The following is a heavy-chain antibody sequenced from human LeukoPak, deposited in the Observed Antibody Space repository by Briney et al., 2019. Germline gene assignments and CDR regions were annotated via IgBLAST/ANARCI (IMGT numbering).Heavy chain of an antibody. Sequence: SETLSLTCTVSGGSISSGGYYWSWIRQPPGKGLEWIGYIYHSGSTYYNPSLKSRVTISVDTSKNQFSLKLSSVTAADTAVYYCARARARDIVVVPAVEPWFDPWGQGTLVTVSS. CDR1: GGSISSGGYY. V-gene: IGHV4-30-2*05. CDR3: ARARARDIVVVPAVEPWFDP. CDR2: IYHSGST. J-gene: IGHJ5*02. D-gene: IGHD2-2*01.